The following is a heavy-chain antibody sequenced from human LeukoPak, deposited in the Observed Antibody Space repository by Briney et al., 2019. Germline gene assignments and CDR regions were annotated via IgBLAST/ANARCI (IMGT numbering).Heavy chain of an antibody. V-gene: IGHV4-59*12. J-gene: IGHJ4*02. CDR1: GGSISSYY. Sequence: SETLSLTCTVSGGSISSYYWSWIRQPPGKGLEWIGSIYYSGSTNYNPSLKSRVTISVDTSKNQFSLQLNSVTPEDTAVYYCARSLRGRVGATNSRYDYWGQGTLVTVSS. CDR3: ARSLRGRVGATNSRYDY. D-gene: IGHD1-26*01. CDR2: IYYSGST.